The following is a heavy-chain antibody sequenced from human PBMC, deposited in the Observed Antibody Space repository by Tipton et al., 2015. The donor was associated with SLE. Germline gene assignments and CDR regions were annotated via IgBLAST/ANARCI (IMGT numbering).Heavy chain of an antibody. CDR1: GGSISSSNW. Sequence: TLSLTCAVSGGSISSSNWWSWVRQPPGKGLEWIGEIYHSGSTNYNPSLESRVTISVDTSKNQFSLKLSSVTAADTAVYYCARGPEQWLVNPHYFDYWGQGTLVTVSS. CDR3: ARGPEQWLVNPHYFDY. V-gene: IGHV4-4*02. CDR2: IYHSGST. J-gene: IGHJ4*02. D-gene: IGHD6-19*01.